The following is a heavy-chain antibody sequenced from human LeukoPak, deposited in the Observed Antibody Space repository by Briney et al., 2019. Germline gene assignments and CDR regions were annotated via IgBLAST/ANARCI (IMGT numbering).Heavy chain of an antibody. D-gene: IGHD3-22*01. Sequence: GETLKTSCKGSRYSFTNFWIGWVRQVPGRGLEWMGIIYPGDSDTRYSPSFQGQVTISADKSISTAYLQWSSLRASDTAVYYCARRYYVITGPPDPFDHWGQGTLVTVSS. CDR1: RYSFTNFW. J-gene: IGHJ4*02. CDR2: IYPGDSDT. V-gene: IGHV5-51*01. CDR3: ARRYYVITGPPDPFDH.